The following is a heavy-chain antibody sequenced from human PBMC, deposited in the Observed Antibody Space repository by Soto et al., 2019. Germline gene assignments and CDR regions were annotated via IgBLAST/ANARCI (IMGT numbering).Heavy chain of an antibody. D-gene: IGHD1-26*01. V-gene: IGHV4-31*03. J-gene: IGHJ4*01. CDR3: ATFDRWEVWFEY. CDR1: DGSISSGGYY. CDR2: VYYSGST. Sequence: TLSLTCTVSDGSISSGGYYWNWIRQLPGKGLEWIGYVYYSGSTYYNPSLKSRVTILVDTSKNPFSLDVTSVTAADTAVYYCATFDRWEVWFEYWRQRTQVTVCS.